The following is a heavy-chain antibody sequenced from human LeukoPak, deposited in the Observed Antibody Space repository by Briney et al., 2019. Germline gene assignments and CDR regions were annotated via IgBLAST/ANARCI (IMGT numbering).Heavy chain of an antibody. J-gene: IGHJ4*02. CDR1: GFTFSSYS. CDR2: ISSSSSYI. CDR3: ATQTGATRLIRFDY. D-gene: IGHD1-26*01. Sequence: PGGSLRLSCAASGFTFSSYSMNWVRQAPGKGLEWVSSISSSSSYIYYADSVKGRFTISRDNAKNSLYLQMNSLRAEDTAVYYCATQTGATRLIRFDYWGQGTLVTVSS. V-gene: IGHV3-21*01.